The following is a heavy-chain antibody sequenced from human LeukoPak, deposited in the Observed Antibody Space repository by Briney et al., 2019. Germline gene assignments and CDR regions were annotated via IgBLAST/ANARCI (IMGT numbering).Heavy chain of an antibody. CDR3: ARDVYDFWSGRNNWFDP. CDR2: INHSGST. J-gene: IGHJ5*02. V-gene: IGHV4-34*01. CDR1: GGSFSGYY. D-gene: IGHD3-3*01. Sequence: SETLSLTCAVYGGSFSGYYWSWIRQPPGKGLEWIREINHSGSTNYNPSLKSRVTISVDTSKNQFSLKLSSVTAADTAVYYCARDVYDFWSGRNNWFDPWGQGTLVTVSS.